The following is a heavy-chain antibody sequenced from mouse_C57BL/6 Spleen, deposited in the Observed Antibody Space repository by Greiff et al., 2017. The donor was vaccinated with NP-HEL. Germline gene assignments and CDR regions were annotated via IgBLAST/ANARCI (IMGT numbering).Heavy chain of an antibody. CDR2: INSDGGST. Sequence: EVQGVESGGGLVQPGESLKLSCESNEYEFPSHDMSWVRTTPEKRLELVAAINSDGGSTYYPDTMERRFIISRDNTKKTLYLQMSSLRSEDTALYYCARRGLDYYGSYWYFDVWGTGTTVTVSS. CDR3: ARRGLDYYGSYWYFDV. J-gene: IGHJ1*03. CDR1: EYEFPSHD. D-gene: IGHD1-1*01. V-gene: IGHV5-2*01.